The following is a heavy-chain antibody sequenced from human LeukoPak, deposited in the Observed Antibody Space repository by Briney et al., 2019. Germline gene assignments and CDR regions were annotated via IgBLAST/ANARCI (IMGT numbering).Heavy chain of an antibody. D-gene: IGHD3-22*01. CDR1: GGTFSSYA. V-gene: IGHV1-69*04. Sequence: SVKVSCKASGGTFSSYAISWVRQAPGQGLVWMGRIIPIPGIANFAQKFQGRVTITADKSTSTAYMDLSSLRSEDTAVYYCARDPSDYYDSSGYYLKYWGQGTLVTVSS. J-gene: IGHJ4*02. CDR2: IIPIPGIA. CDR3: ARDPSDYYDSSGYYLKY.